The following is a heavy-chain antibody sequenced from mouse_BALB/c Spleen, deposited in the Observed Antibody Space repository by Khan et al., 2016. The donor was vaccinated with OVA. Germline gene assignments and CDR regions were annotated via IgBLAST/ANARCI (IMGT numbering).Heavy chain of an antibody. J-gene: IGHJ3*01. CDR1: GYKFTDFS. Sequence: QVQLQQSGAELVRPGVSVKISCKGSGYKFTDFSMHWVKRSHAKRLEWIGGISTYYGDSIYNQNFKDKATLNVEKSSSTDYMDLARLTSEDSAISYCSRGSGNYLFAYWGQGTLVTVSA. CDR2: ISTYYGDS. CDR3: SRGSGNYLFAY. D-gene: IGHD2-1*01. V-gene: IGHV1S137*01.